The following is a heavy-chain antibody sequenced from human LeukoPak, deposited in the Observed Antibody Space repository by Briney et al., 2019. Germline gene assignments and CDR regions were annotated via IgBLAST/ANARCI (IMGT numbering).Heavy chain of an antibody. D-gene: IGHD2-15*01. CDR2: IYYTGTT. Sequence: PSETLSLTCYVSGGSISRSSYYWGWIRQPPGKGLEWIGNIYYTGTTNYNPSLKSRVTISVDTSKSQFSLKLSSVTAADTAVYYCARVAAKTVDYWGQGTLVTVSS. CDR3: ARVAAKTVDY. CDR1: GGSISRSSYY. V-gene: IGHV4-39*07. J-gene: IGHJ4*02.